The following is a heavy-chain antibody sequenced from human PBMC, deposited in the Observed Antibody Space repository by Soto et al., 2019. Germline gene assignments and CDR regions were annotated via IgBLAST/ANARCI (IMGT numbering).Heavy chain of an antibody. V-gene: IGHV3-48*02. CDR3: ARVIWSGHLTSDL. CDR1: GFTFSSNS. Sequence: EVQVVESGGGLVQPGGSLRLSCAASGFTFSSNSMNWVRQAPGKGLEWISYISSSSSTIYADSVKGRFTISRENAKNSLYLQMNSLRDEDMAVYYCARVIWSGHLTSDLWGQGTLVTVSS. J-gene: IGHJ5*02. D-gene: IGHD3-3*01. CDR2: ISSSSSTI.